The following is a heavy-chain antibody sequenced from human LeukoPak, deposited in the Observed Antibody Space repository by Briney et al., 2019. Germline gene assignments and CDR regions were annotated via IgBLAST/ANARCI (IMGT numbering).Heavy chain of an antibody. Sequence: GGSLRLSCAPSVFTFPAFYMTWIRQAPGKGLGGFSYFSSSGSTIYYADSVKGRFTISRDNAKNSLYLQMNSLRAEDTAVYYCARGASSWYYWGQGTLVTVSS. CDR2: FSSSGSTI. V-gene: IGHV3-11*01. D-gene: IGHD6-13*01. CDR1: VFTFPAFY. J-gene: IGHJ4*02. CDR3: ARGASSWYY.